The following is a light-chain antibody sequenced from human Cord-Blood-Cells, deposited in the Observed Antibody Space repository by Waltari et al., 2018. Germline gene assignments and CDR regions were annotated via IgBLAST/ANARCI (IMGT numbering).Light chain of an antibody. J-gene: IGLJ3*02. CDR3: CSYAGSSTWV. CDR1: SSDVGSYNL. CDR2: EVS. Sequence: QSALTQPASVSGSPGQSITISCTGTSSDVGSYNLVSWYQQHPGKAPKLMIYEVSKRPSGVSNLCAGSKAGNTAFLTISGLQAEDEADYYCCSYAGSSTWVFGGGTKLTVL. V-gene: IGLV2-23*02.